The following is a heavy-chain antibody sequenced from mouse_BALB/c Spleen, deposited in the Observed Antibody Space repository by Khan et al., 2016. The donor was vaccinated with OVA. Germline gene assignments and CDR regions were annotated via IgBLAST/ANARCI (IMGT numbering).Heavy chain of an antibody. CDR2: FDPANGDT. V-gene: IGHV14-3*02. D-gene: IGHD1-1*01. CDR1: GFNIKDTY. J-gene: IGHJ3*01. Sequence: IQLQQSGAELVKPGASVKLSCTASGFNIKDTYIHRVQQRPEQGLAWIGRFDPANGDTKCDPKFPGKAPINADTSSHTAYLPLSSLTAEDPAVYYCGRCFSHLYGSGGVAYWGQGTLVTVSA. CDR3: GRCFSHLYGSGGVAY.